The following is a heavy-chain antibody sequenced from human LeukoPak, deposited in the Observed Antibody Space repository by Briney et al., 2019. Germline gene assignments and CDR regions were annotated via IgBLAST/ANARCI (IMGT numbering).Heavy chain of an antibody. J-gene: IGHJ6*02. V-gene: IGHV7-4-1*02. CDR2: INTNSGNP. Sequence: SGXVSCKASGYSFNTYAIXWVRRAPGQGXXGVGWINTNSGNPTYTQGFTGGGLFSFATSVTTAYLQLSSLEAEDTALYYCARPTSVAGRHYYYSGLDVWGPGTTVTASS. D-gene: IGHD6-19*01. CDR3: ARPTSVAGRHYYYSGLDV. CDR1: GYSFNTYA.